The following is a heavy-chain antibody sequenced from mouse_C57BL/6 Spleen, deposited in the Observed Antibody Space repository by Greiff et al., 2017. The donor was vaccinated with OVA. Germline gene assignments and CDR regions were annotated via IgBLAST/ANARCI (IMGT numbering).Heavy chain of an antibody. Sequence: EVQRVESGPELVKPGASVKISCKASGYSFTGYYMNWVKQSPEKSLEWIGEINPSTGGTTYNQKFKAKATLTVDKSSSTAYMQLKSLTSEDSAVYYCANLNYYGSSPYWYFDVWGTGTTVTVSS. D-gene: IGHD1-1*01. V-gene: IGHV1-42*01. CDR3: ANLNYYGSSPYWYFDV. CDR1: GYSFTGYY. J-gene: IGHJ1*03. CDR2: INPSTGGT.